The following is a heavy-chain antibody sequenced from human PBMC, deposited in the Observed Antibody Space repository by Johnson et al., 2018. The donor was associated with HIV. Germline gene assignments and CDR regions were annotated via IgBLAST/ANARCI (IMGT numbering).Heavy chain of an antibody. CDR3: ARDNWNDADGAFDI. CDR2: ISYDGSNK. D-gene: IGHD1-20*01. J-gene: IGHJ3*02. V-gene: IGHV3-30*14. Sequence: QVQLVESGGGVVQPGRSLRLSCVASGFTFSSYTMHWVRQAPGKGLEWVAVISYDGSNKYYADSVKGRFTISRDNAKNSLYLQMNSLRAEDTAVYYCARDNWNDADGAFDIWGQGTMVTVSS. CDR1: GFTFSSYT.